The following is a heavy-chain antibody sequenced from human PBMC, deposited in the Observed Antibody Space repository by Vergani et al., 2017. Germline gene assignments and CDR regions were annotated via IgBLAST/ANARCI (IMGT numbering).Heavy chain of an antibody. CDR1: GGSFSGYY. V-gene: IGHV4-34*01. Sequence: QVQLQQWGAGLLKPSETLSLTCAVYGGSFSGYYWSWIRQPPGKGLEWIGEINHSGSTNSNPSLKSRVTISVDTSKNQFSVKLSSVTAADTAVYYCARGPSSSWYGWFDPWGQGNLVTVSS. J-gene: IGHJ5*02. D-gene: IGHD6-13*01. CDR2: INHSGST. CDR3: ARGPSSSWYGWFDP.